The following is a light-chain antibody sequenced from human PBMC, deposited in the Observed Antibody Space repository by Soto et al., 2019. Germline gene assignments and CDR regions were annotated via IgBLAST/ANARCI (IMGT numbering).Light chain of an antibody. CDR3: QQTYTVPYT. CDR1: QSIVRY. V-gene: IGKV1-39*01. CDR2: ATS. Sequence: DIQMTQSPSSLSASVGDRVTITCRASQSIVRYLNWYQQKSGKAPNFLMYATSHLQSGVPSRFSGSGSGTEFTLTISGLQPEDFGSYYCQQTYTVPYTFGQGTKLEIE. J-gene: IGKJ2*01.